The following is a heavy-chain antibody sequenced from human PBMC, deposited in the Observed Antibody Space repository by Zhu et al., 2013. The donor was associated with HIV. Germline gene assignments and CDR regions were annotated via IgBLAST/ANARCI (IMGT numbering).Heavy chain of an antibody. CDR1: GFTFSSYG. CDR2: ISYDGSNK. Sequence: VQLVESGGGVVQPGRSLRLSCAASGFTFSSYGMHWVRQAPGKGLEWVAVISYDGSNKYYADSVKGRFTISRDNSKNTLYLQMNSLRAEDTAVYYCAKDGLPSFYCSGGSCTGSGNWFDPGAREPWSPSPQ. J-gene: IGHJ5*02. D-gene: IGHD2-15*01. CDR3: AKDGLPSFYCSGGSCTGSGNWFDP. V-gene: IGHV3-30*18.